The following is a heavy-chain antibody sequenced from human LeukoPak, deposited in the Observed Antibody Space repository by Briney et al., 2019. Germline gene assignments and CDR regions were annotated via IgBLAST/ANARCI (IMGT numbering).Heavy chain of an antibody. V-gene: IGHV4-38-2*01. Sequence: PSETLSLTCAVSGYFISSGYYWGWIRQPPGKGLEWIGSIYHSGSTYYNPSLKSRVTRSVDTSKNQFSLKLSSVTAADTAVYYCARLGLRFLEWLLYLDPWGQGTLVTVSS. J-gene: IGHJ5*02. CDR1: GYFISSGYY. D-gene: IGHD3-3*01. CDR3: ARLGLRFLEWLLYLDP. CDR2: IYHSGST.